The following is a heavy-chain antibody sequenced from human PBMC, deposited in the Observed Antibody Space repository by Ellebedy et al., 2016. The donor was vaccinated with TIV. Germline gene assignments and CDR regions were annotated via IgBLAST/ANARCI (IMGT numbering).Heavy chain of an antibody. CDR1: RRHFGRNW. Sequence: SLKISCEASRRHFGRNWIHWVRPTPGTRLELVSGISWNSGPVDYADSVKVRFTISRDNAKNSLYLQMNSLRVEDPACYYCAKVQGPNNHGRYGRDVWGQGTTVNVSS. D-gene: IGHD1/OR15-1a*01. V-gene: IGHV3-9*01. CDR2: ISWNSGPV. J-gene: IGHJ6*02. CDR3: AKVQGPNNHGRYGRDV.